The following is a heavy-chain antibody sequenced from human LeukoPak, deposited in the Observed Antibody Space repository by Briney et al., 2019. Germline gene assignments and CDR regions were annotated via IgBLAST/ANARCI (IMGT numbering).Heavy chain of an antibody. CDR1: GGSISSYY. J-gene: IGHJ4*02. CDR2: IYTSGST. V-gene: IGHV4-4*07. D-gene: IGHD3-22*01. Sequence: SETLSLTCTVSGGSISSYYWSWIRQPAGKGLEWIERIYTSGSTNYNPSLKSRVTMSVDTSKNQFSLKLSSVTAADTAVYYCARDHYYDNTGYWLYYFDYWGQGTLVTVSS. CDR3: ARDHYYDNTGYWLYYFDY.